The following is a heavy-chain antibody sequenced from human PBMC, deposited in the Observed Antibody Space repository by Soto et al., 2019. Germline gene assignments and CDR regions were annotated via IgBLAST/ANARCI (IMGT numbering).Heavy chain of an antibody. D-gene: IGHD6-19*01. CDR1: GYSFTSYW. Sequence: PGESLKISCKGSGYSFTSYWIGWVRQMPGKGLEWMGIIYPGDSDTRYSPSFQGQVTISADKSISTAYLQWSSLKASDTAMYYCARPASSGKQDYYYYGMDVWGQGTTVTVSS. J-gene: IGHJ6*02. CDR2: IYPGDSDT. V-gene: IGHV5-51*01. CDR3: ARPASSGKQDYYYYGMDV.